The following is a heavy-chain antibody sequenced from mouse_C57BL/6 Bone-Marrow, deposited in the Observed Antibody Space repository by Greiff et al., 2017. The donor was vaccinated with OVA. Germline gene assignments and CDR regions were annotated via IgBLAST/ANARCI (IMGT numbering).Heavy chain of an antibody. J-gene: IGHJ4*01. V-gene: IGHV1-59*01. Sequence: QVQLQQPGAELVRPGTSVKLSCKASGYTFTSYWMHWVKQRPGQGLEWIGVIDPSDSYTNYNQKFKGKATLTVDTSSSTAYMQLSSLTSEDSAFSYCARSGYVGAMDYWGQGTSVTVSS. CDR3: ARSGYVGAMDY. CDR1: GYTFTSYW. CDR2: IDPSDSYT. D-gene: IGHD1-2*01.